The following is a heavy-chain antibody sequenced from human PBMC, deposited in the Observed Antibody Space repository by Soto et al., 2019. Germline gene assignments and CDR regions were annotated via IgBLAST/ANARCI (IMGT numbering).Heavy chain of an antibody. CDR2: ISAYNGNT. CDR1: GYTFTSYG. J-gene: IGHJ3*02. Sequence: ASVKVSCKASGYTFTSYGISWVRQAPGQGLEWMGWISAYNGNTNYAQKLQGRVTMTTDTSTSTAYMELRSLRSDDTAVYYCAADCSSTSCPSTPGAFDIWGQGTMVTVSS. D-gene: IGHD2-2*01. V-gene: IGHV1-18*01. CDR3: AADCSSTSCPSTPGAFDI.